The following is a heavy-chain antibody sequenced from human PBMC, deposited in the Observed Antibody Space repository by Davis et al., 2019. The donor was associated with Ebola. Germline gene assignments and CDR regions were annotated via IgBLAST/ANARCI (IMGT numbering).Heavy chain of an antibody. CDR3: AREGTIRGVNFDY. CDR2: ISSSSSTI. D-gene: IGHD3-10*01. V-gene: IGHV3-48*02. CDR1: GFTFSRYS. J-gene: IGHJ4*02. Sequence: GESLNTPCASPGFTFSRYSMNWVRQPPGKGLEWVSYISSSSSTIYYADSVKGRFTISRDNAKNSLYLQMNSLRDEDTAVYYCAREGTIRGVNFDYWGQGTLVTVSS.